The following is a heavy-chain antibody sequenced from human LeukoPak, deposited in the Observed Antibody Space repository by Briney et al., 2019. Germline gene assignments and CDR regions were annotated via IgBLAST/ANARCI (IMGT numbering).Heavy chain of an antibody. CDR1: GGSFSGYY. V-gene: IGHV4-34*01. CDR2: INHSGST. CDR3: ARVAWSGSYVNYSYMDV. Sequence: SETLSLTCAVYGGSFSGYYWSWIRQPPGKGLEWIGEINHSGSTNYNPSLKSRVTISVDTSKNQFSLKLTSVTAADTAVYYCARVAWSGSYVNYSYMDVWGKGTTVTVSS. D-gene: IGHD3-16*01. J-gene: IGHJ6*03.